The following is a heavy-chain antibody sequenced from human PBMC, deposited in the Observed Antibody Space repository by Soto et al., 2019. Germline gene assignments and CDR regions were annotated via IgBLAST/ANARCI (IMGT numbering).Heavy chain of an antibody. V-gene: IGHV1-69*01. CDR2: IIPIFGTA. J-gene: IGHJ4*02. CDR1: GGTFSSYA. CDR3: ARSSVGVPAAIERYFDY. D-gene: IGHD2-2*01. Sequence: QVQLVQSGAEVKQPGSSVKVSCKASGGTFSSYAISWVRQAPGQGLEWMGGIIPIFGTATYAQKFQGRVTITADESTSTAYMELSSLRAEDTAVYYCARSSVGVPAAIERYFDYWGQGTLVTVSS.